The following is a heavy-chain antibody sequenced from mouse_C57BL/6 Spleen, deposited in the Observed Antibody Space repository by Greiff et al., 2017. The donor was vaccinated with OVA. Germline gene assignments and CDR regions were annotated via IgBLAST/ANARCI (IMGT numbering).Heavy chain of an antibody. CDR1: GYTFTDYY. CDR3: ARYYYGSSYSWYFDV. Sequence: VHVKQSGPVLVKPGASVKMSCKASGYTFTDYYMNWVKQSHGKSLEWIGVINPYNGGTSYNQKFKGKATLTVDKSSSTAYMELNSLTSEDSAVYYCARYYYGSSYSWYFDVWGTGTTVTVSS. D-gene: IGHD1-1*01. V-gene: IGHV1-19*01. J-gene: IGHJ1*03. CDR2: INPYNGGT.